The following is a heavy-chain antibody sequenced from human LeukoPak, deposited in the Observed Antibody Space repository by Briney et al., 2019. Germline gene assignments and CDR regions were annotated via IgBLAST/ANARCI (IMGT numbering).Heavy chain of an antibody. Sequence: GGPLRLSRAAPGFTFSDYYMSWIPQAPGKGREWVSYIRSSGSTIYSADSVKGRFTISRDNAKNSLYLKMNSLRAEDTAVYYGARGYSYGYWNGRGGQGTLVTVSS. J-gene: IGHJ4*02. V-gene: IGHV3-11*04. CDR3: ARGYSYGYWNGR. D-gene: IGHD5-18*01. CDR1: GFTFSDYY. CDR2: IRSSGSTI.